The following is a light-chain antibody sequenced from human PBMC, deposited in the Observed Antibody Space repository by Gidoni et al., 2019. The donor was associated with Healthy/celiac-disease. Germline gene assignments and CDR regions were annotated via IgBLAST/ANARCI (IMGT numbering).Light chain of an antibody. J-gene: IGKJ4*01. Sequence: ELVLTQSAGTLSLSPGERATLYCRASQSVSSSYLAWDQQKPGQAPRLLIYGAASRAAGIPYRFSGSGAGTDFTLTISRLAPEAVAVYYCQQYGSSPLTFGGGTKVEIK. CDR2: GAA. V-gene: IGKV3-20*01. CDR3: QQYGSSPLT. CDR1: QSVSSSY.